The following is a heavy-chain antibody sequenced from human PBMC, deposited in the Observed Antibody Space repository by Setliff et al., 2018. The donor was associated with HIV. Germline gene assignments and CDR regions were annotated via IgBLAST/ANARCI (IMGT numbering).Heavy chain of an antibody. CDR3: ARRIYGNNPYFDY. D-gene: IGHD4-17*01. J-gene: IGHJ4*02. CDR2: IYYSGIT. V-gene: IGHV4-61*01. Sequence: PSETLSLTCTVSGGSVGSGSYYWSWIRQSPGKGLEWIGYIYYSGITTYNPSLKSRVTISVDTSQNQFSLKLSSVTAADTAIYYCARRIYGNNPYFDYWSQGTLVTVSS. CDR1: GGSVGSGSYY.